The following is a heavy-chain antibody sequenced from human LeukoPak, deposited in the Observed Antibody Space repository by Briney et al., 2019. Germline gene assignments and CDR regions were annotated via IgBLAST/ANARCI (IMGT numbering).Heavy chain of an antibody. Sequence: GASVKVSCKASGYTFTGYYMHWVRQAPGQGLEWMGWINPNSGGTSYTQNFQGRVTMTRDTSISTAYMELSSLRSDDTAVYYCARDSGQMAFQYWGQGTLVTVPS. D-gene: IGHD5-24*01. V-gene: IGHV1-2*02. CDR3: ARDSGQMAFQY. CDR1: GYTFTGYY. J-gene: IGHJ4*02. CDR2: INPNSGGT.